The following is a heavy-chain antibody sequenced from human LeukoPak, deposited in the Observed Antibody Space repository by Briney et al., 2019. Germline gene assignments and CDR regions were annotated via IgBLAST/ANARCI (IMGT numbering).Heavy chain of an antibody. CDR3: ASYSTRNY. D-gene: IGHD2-2*01. CDR1: GFMFGNHA. CDR2: ISLSGDNA. Sequence: KPGGSLRLSCAASGFMFGNHAMSWVRQAPGTGLEWVSAISLSGDNAYYAGSVKGRFTISRDNSKNTLSLQMNSLRAEDTAVYYCASYSTRNYWGQGTLVTVSS. V-gene: IGHV3-23*01. J-gene: IGHJ4*02.